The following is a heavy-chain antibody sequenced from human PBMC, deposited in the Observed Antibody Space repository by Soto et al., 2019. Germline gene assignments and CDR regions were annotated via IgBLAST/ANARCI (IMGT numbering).Heavy chain of an antibody. CDR3: ARDRGRGGSYYSYFYGMDV. CDR2: INPSGGSI. Sequence: QVQVVQSGAEVKKPGASVKVSCKASGYTFTTYYIHWVRQAPGQGLEWMGVINPSGGSINYAQKCQGRVTRTRDTSASTVYMALRSLRSEDTAVCSCARDRGRGGSYYSYFYGMDVWGQGTMVTVSS. V-gene: IGHV1-46*01. J-gene: IGHJ6*02. D-gene: IGHD1-26*01. CDR1: GYTFTTYY.